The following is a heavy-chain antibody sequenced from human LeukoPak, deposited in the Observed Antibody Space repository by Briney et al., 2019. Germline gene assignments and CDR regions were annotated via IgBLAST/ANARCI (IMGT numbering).Heavy chain of an antibody. D-gene: IGHD2-15*01. CDR3: ASLGYCSGGSCYTTIFDY. CDR2: IYYSGST. Sequence: SETLSLTCTVSGGSISSGGYYWSWIRQPPGKGLEWIGYIYYSGSTYYNPSLKSRVTISVDTSKNQFSLKLSSVTAADTAVYYCASLGYCSGGSCYTTIFDYWGQGTLVTVSP. CDR1: GGSISSGGYY. V-gene: IGHV4-30-4*01. J-gene: IGHJ4*02.